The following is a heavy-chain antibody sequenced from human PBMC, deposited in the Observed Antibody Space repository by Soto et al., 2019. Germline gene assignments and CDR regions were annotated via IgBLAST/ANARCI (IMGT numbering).Heavy chain of an antibody. CDR1: GFTFSSYT. CDR3: ARDGSGRNCWYFDL. CDR2: ISYDGSNK. V-gene: IGHV3-30-3*01. J-gene: IGHJ2*01. D-gene: IGHD6-19*01. Sequence: QVQLVESGGGVVQPGRSLRLSCAASGFTFSSYTMPWVRQSPGKGLEWVAVISYDGSNKYYADSVKGRFTISRDNSKNTLYLQMNSLRAEDTAVYYCARDGSGRNCWYFDLWGRGTLVTVSS.